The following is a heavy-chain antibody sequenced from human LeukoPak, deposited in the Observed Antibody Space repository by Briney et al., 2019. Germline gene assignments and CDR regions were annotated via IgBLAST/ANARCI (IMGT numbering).Heavy chain of an antibody. V-gene: IGHV1-2*02. Sequence: GASVKVSCKASGYTFTGYYMHWVRQAPGQGLEWMGWINPNSGGTNYAQKFQGRVTMTRDTSISTAYMELSRLRSDDTAVYCCARDLRGYDSSGSDYWGQGTLVTVSS. CDR3: ARDLRGYDSSGSDY. J-gene: IGHJ4*02. D-gene: IGHD3-22*01. CDR1: GYTFTGYY. CDR2: INPNSGGT.